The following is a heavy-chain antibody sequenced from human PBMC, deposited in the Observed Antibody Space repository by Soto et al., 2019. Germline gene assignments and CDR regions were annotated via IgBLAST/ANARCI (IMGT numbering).Heavy chain of an antibody. J-gene: IGHJ6*02. Sequence: PGGSLRLSCAASGFTFSNAWMSWVRQAPGKGLEWVGRIKSKTDGGTTDYAAPVKGRFTISRDDSKNTLYLQMNSLKTEDTAVYYCVPTYYYGSGSYQYGMDVWGQGTTVTVSS. CDR2: IKSKTDGGTT. CDR3: VPTYYYGSGSYQYGMDV. CDR1: GFTFSNAW. V-gene: IGHV3-15*01. D-gene: IGHD3-10*01.